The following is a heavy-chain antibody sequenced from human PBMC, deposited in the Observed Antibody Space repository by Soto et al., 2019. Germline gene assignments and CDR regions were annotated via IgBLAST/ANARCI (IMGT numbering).Heavy chain of an antibody. CDR3: AKDRDSSSWYDY. CDR2: ISGSGGST. V-gene: IGHV3-23*01. D-gene: IGHD6-13*01. CDR1: GFTFSSYA. J-gene: IGHJ4*02. Sequence: GGSLRLSCAASGFTFSSYAMSWVRQAPGKGLEWVSAISGSGGSTYYADSVKGRFTNSSDNSKNRLYQQMNSLRAEDTAVYYCAKDRDSSSWYDYWGQGTLVTVSS.